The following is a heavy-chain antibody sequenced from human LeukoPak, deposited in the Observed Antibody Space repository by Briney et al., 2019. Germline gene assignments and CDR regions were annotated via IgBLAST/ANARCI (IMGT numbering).Heavy chain of an antibody. V-gene: IGHV3-48*01. CDR1: GFTFSSYS. Sequence: PGGSLRLSCAASGFTFSSYSMNWVRQAPGEGLDWISYISSDSSSIYYADSVKGRFTISRDNADNSLYLQMNSLRAEDTAVYYCATDDYDNSGQHYWGQGTLVTVSS. D-gene: IGHD3-22*01. CDR2: ISSDSSSI. J-gene: IGHJ4*02. CDR3: ATDDYDNSGQHY.